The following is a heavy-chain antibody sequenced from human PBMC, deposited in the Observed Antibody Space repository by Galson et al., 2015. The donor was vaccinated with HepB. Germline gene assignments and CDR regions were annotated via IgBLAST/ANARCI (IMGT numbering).Heavy chain of an antibody. D-gene: IGHD2-2*01. Sequence: SLRLSCAASGFTFSSYAMHWVRQAPGKGLEWVAVISYDGSNKYYADSVKGRFTISRDNSKTTLYLQMNSRRAEDTAVYYCAKVVVPAALDYWGQGTLVAVSS. J-gene: IGHJ4*02. CDR3: AKVVVPAALDY. CDR1: GFTFSSYA. CDR2: ISYDGSNK. V-gene: IGHV3-30*18.